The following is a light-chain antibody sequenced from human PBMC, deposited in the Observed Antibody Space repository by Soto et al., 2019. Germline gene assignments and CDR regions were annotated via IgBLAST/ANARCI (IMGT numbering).Light chain of an antibody. CDR1: QSVSSSY. V-gene: IGKV3-20*01. CDR3: QQYGSSPNT. Sequence: EIVLTQSPGTLSLSPGKRATLSCRASQSVSSSYLAWYQQKPGQAPRLLIYGASSRATGIPDRLSGSGSGTDFTLTISRLEPEDFAVYYCQQYGSSPNTFGQGTKLEIK. CDR2: GAS. J-gene: IGKJ2*01.